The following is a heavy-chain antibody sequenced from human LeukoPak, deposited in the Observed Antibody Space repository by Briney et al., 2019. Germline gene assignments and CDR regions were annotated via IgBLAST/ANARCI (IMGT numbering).Heavy chain of an antibody. J-gene: IGHJ4*02. CDR3: ARGIPPEY. D-gene: IGHD1-14*01. Sequence: SSETLSLTCAVYGGSFSGYYWSWIRQPPGKGLEWIGEINQSGSTNYNPSLKSRVTISVDTSKNQFSLKLSSVTAADTAVYYCARGIPPEYWGQGTLVTVSS. CDR1: GGSFSGYY. CDR2: INQSGST. V-gene: IGHV4-34*01.